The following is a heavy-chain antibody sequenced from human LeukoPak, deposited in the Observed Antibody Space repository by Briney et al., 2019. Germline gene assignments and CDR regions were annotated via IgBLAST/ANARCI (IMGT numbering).Heavy chain of an antibody. V-gene: IGHV3-74*01. Sequence: GGSLRLSCAASGFTFSSYWMHWVRQAPGKGLVWVSHINNDGSSTTYADSVKGRFTISRDNSKNTLYLQMNSLRAEDTAVYYCAKGPEGGSYSDYWGQGTLVTVSS. CDR1: GFTFSSYW. CDR2: INNDGSST. J-gene: IGHJ4*02. D-gene: IGHD1-14*01. CDR3: AKGPEGGSYSDY.